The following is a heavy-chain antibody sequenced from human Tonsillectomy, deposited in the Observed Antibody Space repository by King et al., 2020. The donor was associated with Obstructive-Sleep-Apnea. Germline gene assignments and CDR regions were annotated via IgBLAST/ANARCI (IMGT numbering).Heavy chain of an antibody. CDR3: ARGNIVVVPAAMQFQMEYYFDY. CDR1: GGSISSSNW. J-gene: IGHJ4*02. D-gene: IGHD2-2*01. Sequence: QLQESGPGLVKPSGTLSLTCGVSGGSISSSNWWSWVRQPPGKGLEGIGEIYHSGSTNYNPSLKSGVTISVDKSKNQFSLKLSSVTAADTAVYYCARGNIVVVPAAMQFQMEYYFDYWGQGTLVTVSS. V-gene: IGHV4-4*02. CDR2: IYHSGST.